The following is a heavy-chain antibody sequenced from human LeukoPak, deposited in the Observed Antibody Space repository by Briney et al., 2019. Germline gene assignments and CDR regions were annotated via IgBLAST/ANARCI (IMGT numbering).Heavy chain of an antibody. CDR2: INHSGST. Sequence: SETLSLTCTVSGGSISSSSYYWSWIRQPPGEGLEWIGEINHSGSTNYNPSLKSRVTISVDTSKNQFSLKLSSVTAADTAVYYCARGSGITGTLFPFDYWGQGTLVTVSS. D-gene: IGHD1-20*01. CDR3: ARGSGITGTLFPFDY. J-gene: IGHJ4*02. CDR1: GGSISSSSYY. V-gene: IGHV4-39*07.